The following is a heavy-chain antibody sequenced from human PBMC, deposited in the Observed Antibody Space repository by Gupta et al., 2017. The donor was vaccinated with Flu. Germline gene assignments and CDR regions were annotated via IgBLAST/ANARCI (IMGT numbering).Heavy chain of an antibody. CDR1: GFTFDDYA. V-gene: IGHV3-9*01. CDR3: TRGSGWYSANDF. Sequence: AASGFTFDDYAMHWVRQGPGKGLEWVSGISWNSGHIDYADSVKGRFTISRDNAKNSLYLQMNSLRTEDTALYYCTRGSGWYSANDFWGQGTLVTVXS. D-gene: IGHD6-19*01. J-gene: IGHJ4*02. CDR2: ISWNSGHI.